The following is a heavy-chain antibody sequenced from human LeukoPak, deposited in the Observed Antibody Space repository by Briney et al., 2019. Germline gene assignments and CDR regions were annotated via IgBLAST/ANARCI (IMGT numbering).Heavy chain of an antibody. CDR3: ARDRHKYHYDGSGYPPY. V-gene: IGHV3-48*01. CDR1: GFIFSSYS. CDR2: ISSSSTTM. Sequence: GGSLRLSCAASGFIFSSYSMIWVRQAPGKGLEWVSYISSSSTTMYYADSVKGRFTISRDNAKNSLYLQMNSLRAEDTAVYYCARDRHKYHYDGSGYPPYWGQGTLVIVSS. D-gene: IGHD3-22*01. J-gene: IGHJ4*02.